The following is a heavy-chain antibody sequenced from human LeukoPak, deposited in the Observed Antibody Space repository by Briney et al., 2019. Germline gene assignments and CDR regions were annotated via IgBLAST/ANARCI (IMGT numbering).Heavy chain of an antibody. J-gene: IGHJ4*02. CDR1: GFTFSNYA. CDR2: ITASGGST. CDR3: TQHSGASGGYRFFY. D-gene: IGHD3-10*01. V-gene: IGHV3-23*01. Sequence: PGGSLRLSCAASGFTFSNYAMSWVRQAPGKGLEWVSAITASGGSTYYADSVKGRFTISRDNSKYTLYLQMNSLRADDTAIYYCTQHSGASGGYRFFYWGQGTLVTVSS.